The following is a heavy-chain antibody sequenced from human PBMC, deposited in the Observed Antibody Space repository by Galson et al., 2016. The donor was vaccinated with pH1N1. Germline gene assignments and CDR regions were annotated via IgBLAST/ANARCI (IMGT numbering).Heavy chain of an antibody. J-gene: IGHJ4*02. CDR3: ARLWYGEYIDY. D-gene: IGHD3-10*01. Sequence: ETLSLTCSVSGVSISNTNYYWGWIRQPPGKGLEWIANIYYTGNTYSDASLQSRVTISVDTSKNQFSLKVKSVIAADTAVYYCARLWYGEYIDYWGQGTRVSVSS. V-gene: IGHV4-39*01. CDR1: GVSISNTNYY. CDR2: IYYTGNT.